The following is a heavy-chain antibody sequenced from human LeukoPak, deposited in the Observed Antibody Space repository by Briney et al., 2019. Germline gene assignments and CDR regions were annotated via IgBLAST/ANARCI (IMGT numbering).Heavy chain of an antibody. J-gene: IGHJ4*02. CDR3: ARAGYDSSGYSTYYFDY. D-gene: IGHD3-22*01. V-gene: IGHV4-31*03. CDR2: IYYSGST. CDR1: GGSISSGGYY. Sequence: NPSETLSLTCTVSGGSISSGGYYWSWIRQHPGKGLEWIGYIYYSGSTYYNPSLKSRVTISIDTSMNQFSLKLSSVTAADTAVYYCARAGYDSSGYSTYYFDYWGQGTLVTVSS.